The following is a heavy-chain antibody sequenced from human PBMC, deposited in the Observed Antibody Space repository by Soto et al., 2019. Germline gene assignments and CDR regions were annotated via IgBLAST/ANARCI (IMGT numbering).Heavy chain of an antibody. CDR1: GGSFSAYY. D-gene: IGHD1-26*01. CDR2: IIHSEST. CDR3: ARQRPTDGRWEFANYYGMDV. Sequence: SETLSLTCAVYGGSFSAYYWSWVRQPPGKGLEWIGEIIHSESTKYNPSLKSRVTVSVDTSKNQFSLKLSSVTAADTAVYYCARQRPTDGRWEFANYYGMDVWGQGTPVTVSS. V-gene: IGHV4-34*12. J-gene: IGHJ6*02.